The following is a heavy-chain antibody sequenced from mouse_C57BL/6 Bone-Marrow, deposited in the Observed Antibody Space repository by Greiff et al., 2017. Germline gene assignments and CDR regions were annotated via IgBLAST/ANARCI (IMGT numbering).Heavy chain of an antibody. CDR1: GYIFTEYT. CDR2: FYPGSGSI. Sequence: QVQLQQSGAELVKPGASVKLSCKASGYIFTEYTIHWVKQRSGQGLEWIGWFYPGSGSIKYNERFKDKATLTADKSSNTVYIELSRLTSEDSAVYFCARRERYYDDEGYFDYWGQGATLPVSS. J-gene: IGHJ2*01. D-gene: IGHD2-4*01. V-gene: IGHV1-62-2*01. CDR3: ARRERYYDDEGYFDY.